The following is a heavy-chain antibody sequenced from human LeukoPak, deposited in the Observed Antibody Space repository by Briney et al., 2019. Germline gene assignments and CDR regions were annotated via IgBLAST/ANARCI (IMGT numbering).Heavy chain of an antibody. CDR2: INHSGST. J-gene: IGHJ4*02. Sequence: SETLSLTCAVYGGSFSGYYWSWIRQPPGKGLEWIGEINHSGSTNYNPSLKSRVTISVDTSKNQFSLKLSSVTAADTAVYYCARVWDYYDSSGLPEYYFDYWGQGTLVTVSS. CDR1: GGSFSGYY. CDR3: ARVWDYYDSSGLPEYYFDY. V-gene: IGHV4-34*01. D-gene: IGHD3-22*01.